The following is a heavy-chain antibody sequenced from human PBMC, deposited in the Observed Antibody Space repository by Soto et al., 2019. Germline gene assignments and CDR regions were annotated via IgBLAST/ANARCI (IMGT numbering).Heavy chain of an antibody. CDR3: VHPRSTVQIPPT. CDR1: GFTFSMFS. V-gene: IGHV3-64D*06. J-gene: IGHJ5*02. CDR2: ISSNGDST. D-gene: IGHD4-17*01. Sequence: GGSLRLSCSASGFTFSMFSMHWVRQAPGKGLEYVSGISSNGDSTYYADSVKGRFTISRDNSKNTLYLQMSSLRAVDTAVYYCVHPRSTVQIPPTWGQGTLITVSS.